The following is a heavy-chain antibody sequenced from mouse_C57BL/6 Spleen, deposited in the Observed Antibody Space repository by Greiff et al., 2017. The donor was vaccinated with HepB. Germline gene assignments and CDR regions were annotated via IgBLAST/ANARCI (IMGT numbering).Heavy chain of an antibody. CDR3: ARVGPAYYSNYLDY. D-gene: IGHD2-5*01. CDR2: ISDGGSYT. J-gene: IGHJ2*01. V-gene: IGHV5-4*01. Sequence: EVQVVESGGGLVKPGGSLKLSCAASGFTFSSYAMSWVRQTPEKRLEWVATISDGGSYTYYPDNVKGRFTISRDNAKNNLYLQMSHLKSEDTAMYYCARVGPAYYSNYLDYWGQGTTLTVSS. CDR1: GFTFSSYA.